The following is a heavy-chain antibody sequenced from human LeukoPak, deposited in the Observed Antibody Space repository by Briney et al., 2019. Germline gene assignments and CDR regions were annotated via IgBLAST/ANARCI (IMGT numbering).Heavy chain of an antibody. D-gene: IGHD2-15*01. Sequence: PGGSLRLSCAASGFTFSDYYMSWIRQAPGKGLEWVSYINSGSSYTNYADSAKGRFTISRDNAKSSLYLQMNSLRAEDTAVYYCARVSCGGGSCHDYWGQGTLVTASS. CDR2: INSGSSYT. J-gene: IGHJ4*02. CDR1: GFTFSDYY. V-gene: IGHV3-11*05. CDR3: ARVSCGGGSCHDY.